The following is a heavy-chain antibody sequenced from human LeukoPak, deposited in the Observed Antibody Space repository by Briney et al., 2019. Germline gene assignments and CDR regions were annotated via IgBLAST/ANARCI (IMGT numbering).Heavy chain of an antibody. CDR3: AKDSAAGDYYYYMDV. J-gene: IGHJ6*03. CDR2: ISGSGGST. Sequence: GGSLRLSCAASGFTFSSYSMNWVRQAPGKGLEWVSAISGSGGSTYYADSVKGRFTISRDNSKNTLYLQMNSLRAEDTAVYYCAKDSAAGDYYYYMDVWGKGTTVTVSS. V-gene: IGHV3-23*01. CDR1: GFTFSSYS. D-gene: IGHD6-13*01.